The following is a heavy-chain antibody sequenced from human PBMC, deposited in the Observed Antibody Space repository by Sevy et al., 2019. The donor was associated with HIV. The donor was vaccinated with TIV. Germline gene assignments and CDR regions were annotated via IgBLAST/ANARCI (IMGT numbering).Heavy chain of an antibody. J-gene: IGHJ3*02. CDR2: IGTAGDT. Sequence: GGSLRLSCAASGFTFSSYDMHWVRQATGKGLEWVSAIGTAGDTYYPGSVKGRFTISRENAKNSLYLQMNSLRAGDTAVYYCARGDQTYYYGSGSSRGGAFDIWGQGTMVTVS. D-gene: IGHD3-10*01. CDR3: ARGDQTYYYGSGSSRGGAFDI. CDR1: GFTFSSYD. V-gene: IGHV3-13*01.